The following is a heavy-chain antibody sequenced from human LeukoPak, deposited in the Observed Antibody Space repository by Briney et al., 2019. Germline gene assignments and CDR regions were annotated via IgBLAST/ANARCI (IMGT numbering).Heavy chain of an antibody. D-gene: IGHD3-10*01. CDR3: ASSNLGSLGQFDP. Sequence: PSETLSLTCTVSSGSISSYYWSWIRQPPGKGLEWIGFIHSNGGANYNASLNSRATISRDTSRSQVSLKLTSVTAADTAVYYCASSNLGSLGQFDPWGQGTLVTVSS. J-gene: IGHJ5*02. CDR1: SGSISSYY. CDR2: IHSNGGA. V-gene: IGHV4-59*01.